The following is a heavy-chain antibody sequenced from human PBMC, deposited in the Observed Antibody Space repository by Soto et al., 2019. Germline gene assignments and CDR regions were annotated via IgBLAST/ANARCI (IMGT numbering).Heavy chain of an antibody. CDR2: IYYSGST. J-gene: IGHJ4*02. CDR1: GGSVSSGSYY. V-gene: IGHV4-61*01. Sequence: SETLSLTCTVSGGSVSSGSYYWSWIRQPPGKGLEWIGYIYYSGSTNYNPSLKSRVTISVDTSKNQFSLKLSSVTAADTAVYYCARANMGYYDFWSGKLFDYWGQGTLVTVSS. CDR3: ARANMGYYDFWSGKLFDY. D-gene: IGHD3-3*01.